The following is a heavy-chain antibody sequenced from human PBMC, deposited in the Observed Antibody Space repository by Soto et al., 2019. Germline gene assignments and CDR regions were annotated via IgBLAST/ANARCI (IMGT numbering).Heavy chain of an antibody. CDR2: MNPNSGST. Sequence: QVQLVQSGAEVKKPGASVKVSCKASGYTFTSYNINWVRQATGQGLEWMGWMNPNSGSTGYAQKFQGRVTMTRNTSISRAHRELSSLRSADTAVYYCARYRKEYNWSARSECWGQGTLVTVSS. V-gene: IGHV1-8*01. CDR3: ARYRKEYNWSARSEC. D-gene: IGHD1-1*01. CDR1: GYTFTSYN. J-gene: IGHJ4*02.